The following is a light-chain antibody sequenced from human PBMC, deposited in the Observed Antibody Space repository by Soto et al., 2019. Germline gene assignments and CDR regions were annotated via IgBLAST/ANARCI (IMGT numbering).Light chain of an antibody. CDR3: QQSYRSPYT. CDR1: QSINID. J-gene: IGKJ2*01. V-gene: IGKV1-39*01. CDR2: GAS. Sequence: IQMTQSPSSLSASVGDSVTVTCRASQSINIDLNWYQQKPGKAPTLLMYGASSLQSGVPSRFTGGVSRTDFTLTISSLQPEDFATYYCQQSYRSPYTFGQGTKLEIK.